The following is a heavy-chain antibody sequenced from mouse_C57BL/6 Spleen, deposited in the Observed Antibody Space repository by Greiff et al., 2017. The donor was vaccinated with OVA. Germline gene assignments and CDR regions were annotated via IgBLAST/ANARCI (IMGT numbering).Heavy chain of an antibody. CDR1: GYAFSSYW. D-gene: IGHD2-1*01. J-gene: IGHJ1*03. CDR3: ARGNYGNFWYFDG. Sequence: QVQLQQSGAELVKPGASVKISCKASGYAFSSYWMNWVKQRPGKGLEWIGQIYPGDGDTNYNGKFKGKATLTADKSSSTAYMQLSSLTSEDSAVYFCARGNYGNFWYFDGWGTGTTVTVSS. V-gene: IGHV1-80*01. CDR2: IYPGDGDT.